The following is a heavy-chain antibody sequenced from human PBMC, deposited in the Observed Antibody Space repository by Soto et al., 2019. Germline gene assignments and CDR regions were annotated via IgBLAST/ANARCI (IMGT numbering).Heavy chain of an antibody. Sequence: SETLSLTCAVYGGSFSGYYWSWIRQPPGKGLEWIGEINHSGSTNYNPSLKSRVTISVDTSKNQFSLKLSSVTAADTAVYYCARGARGYYDSSGYYNWFDPWGQGTLVTVPS. D-gene: IGHD3-22*01. CDR2: INHSGST. CDR1: GGSFSGYY. CDR3: ARGARGYYDSSGYYNWFDP. V-gene: IGHV4-34*01. J-gene: IGHJ5*02.